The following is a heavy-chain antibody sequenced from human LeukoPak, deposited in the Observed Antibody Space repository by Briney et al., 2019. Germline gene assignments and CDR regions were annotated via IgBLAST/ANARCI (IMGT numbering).Heavy chain of an antibody. CDR2: INHSGST. CDR3: ARGLMMITFGGVNVLDGFDP. J-gene: IGHJ5*02. CDR1: GGSFSGYY. Sequence: SETLSLTCAVYGGSFSGYYWSWIRQPPGKGLEWIGEINHSGSTNYNPSLKSRVTISVDTSKNQFSLKLSSVTAADTAVYYCARGLMMITFGGVNVLDGFDPWGQGTLVTVSS. D-gene: IGHD3-16*02. V-gene: IGHV4-34*01.